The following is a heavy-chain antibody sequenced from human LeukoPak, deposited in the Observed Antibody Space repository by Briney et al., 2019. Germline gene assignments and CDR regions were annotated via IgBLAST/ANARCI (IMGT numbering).Heavy chain of an antibody. CDR2: INPNSGGT. CDR3: ARDRGSSWYDWFDP. CDR1: GYTFTGYY. D-gene: IGHD6-13*01. Sequence: ASVKVSYKASGYTFTGYYMHWVRQAPGQGLEWMGWINPNSGGTNYAQKFQGRVTMTRDTSISTAYMELSRLRSDDTAVYYCARDRGSSWYDWFDPWGQGTLVTVSS. V-gene: IGHV1-2*02. J-gene: IGHJ5*02.